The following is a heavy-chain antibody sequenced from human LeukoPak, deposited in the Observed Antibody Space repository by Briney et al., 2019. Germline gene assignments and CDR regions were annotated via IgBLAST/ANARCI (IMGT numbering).Heavy chain of an antibody. J-gene: IGHJ5*02. CDR3: ARVLPYDYINRFDR. CDR2: ISSSTSTI. V-gene: IGHV3-48*01. CDR1: GFTFNTYS. D-gene: IGHD4-11*01. Sequence: PGGSLRLSSAASGFTFNTYSMDRVRPAPGKGRGGVSFISSSTSTIYYAESVKGRFTISRDNAKNSLYLQMNSLRAEDTAVYYCARVLPYDYINRFDRWGQGTLVTVSS.